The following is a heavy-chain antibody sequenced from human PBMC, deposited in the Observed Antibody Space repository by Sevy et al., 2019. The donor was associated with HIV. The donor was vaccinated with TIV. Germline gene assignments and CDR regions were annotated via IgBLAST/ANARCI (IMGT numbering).Heavy chain of an antibody. CDR1: GFTFSSYV. V-gene: IGHV3-33*01. CDR2: IWNDGSNK. CDR3: ARGLAALPGYYYGMDV. Sequence: GGSLRLSCAASGFTFSSYVMHWVRQAPAKGLEWVAVIWNDGSNKYYADSVKGRVTISRDNSKNTLFLQMNSLRDEDTAVYYCARGLAALPGYYYGMDVWGQGTTVTVSS. D-gene: IGHD6-6*01. J-gene: IGHJ6*02.